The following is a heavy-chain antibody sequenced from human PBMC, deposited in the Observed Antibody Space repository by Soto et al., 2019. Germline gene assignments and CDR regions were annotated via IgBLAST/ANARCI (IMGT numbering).Heavy chain of an antibody. D-gene: IGHD3-10*01. V-gene: IGHV3-74*01. J-gene: IGHJ5*02. CDR2: IKNDGSET. Sequence: EVQLVESGGGLVQPGGSLRLSCAASGFTLSDFWMHWVRQAPGKGLVWLSRIKNDGSETDYADSVKGRFIISGDNDKNTLFLQMNNLRVEDTAVYYCARDYHGSGNPWCQGTLVTVSS. CDR1: GFTLSDFW. CDR3: ARDYHGSGNP.